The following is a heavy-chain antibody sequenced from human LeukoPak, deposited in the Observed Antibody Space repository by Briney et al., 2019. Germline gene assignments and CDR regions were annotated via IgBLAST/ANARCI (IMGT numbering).Heavy chain of an antibody. CDR3: AKGAKRLGYCSGGTCYSNYDYYYMDV. Sequence: GGSLRLSCEASGFSFPYGMSWVRQAPGKGLEWVSGITNSGENTYYADSVKGRFTISRDNSKNTLYLQMNSLRAEDTAVYYCAKGAKRLGYCSGGTCYSNYDYYYMDVWGKGTTVTISS. J-gene: IGHJ6*03. V-gene: IGHV3-23*01. CDR2: ITNSGENT. CDR1: GFSFPYG. D-gene: IGHD2-15*01.